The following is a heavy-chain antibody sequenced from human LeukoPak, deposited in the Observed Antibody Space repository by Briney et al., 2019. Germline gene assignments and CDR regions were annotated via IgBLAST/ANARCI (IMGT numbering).Heavy chain of an antibody. CDR3: ARDPPYCSSTSCYFSGWFDP. CDR2: ISAYNGNT. Sequence: ASVKVSCKASGYTFTSYGISWVRQAPGQGLEWMGWISAYNGNTNDAQKLQGRVTMTTDTSTSTAYMELRSLRSDDTAVYYCARDPPYCSSTSCYFSGWFDPWGQGTLVTVSS. V-gene: IGHV1-18*01. CDR1: GYTFTSYG. D-gene: IGHD2-2*01. J-gene: IGHJ5*02.